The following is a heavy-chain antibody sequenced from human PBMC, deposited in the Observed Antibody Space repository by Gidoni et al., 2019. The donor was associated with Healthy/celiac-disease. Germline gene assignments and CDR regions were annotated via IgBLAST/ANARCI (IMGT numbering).Heavy chain of an antibody. V-gene: IGHV1-18*01. CDR3: ARDKASGSYHLAQGY. D-gene: IGHD1-26*01. Sequence: QVQLVQSGAEVKKPGASVKVSCTAPGYPFTSYGISWVRQAPGQGLEWMGWISAYNGNTNDAQKLQGRVTMTTDTSTSTAYMELRSLRSDDTAVYYCARDKASGSYHLAQGYWGQGTLVTVSS. J-gene: IGHJ4*02. CDR1: GYPFTSYG. CDR2: ISAYNGNT.